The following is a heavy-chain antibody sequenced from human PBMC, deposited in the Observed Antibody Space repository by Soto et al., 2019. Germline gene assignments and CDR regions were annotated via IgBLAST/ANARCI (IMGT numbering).Heavy chain of an antibody. J-gene: IGHJ6*02. D-gene: IGHD6-6*01. CDR3: AKDRIAARFYYYYGMDV. CDR2: ISGSGGST. Sequence: PGGSLRLSCAASGFTFSSYAMSWVRQAPGKGLEWVSAISGSGGSTYYADSVKGRFTISRDNSKNTLYLQMNSLRAEDTAVYNCAKDRIAARFYYYYGMDVWGQGTTVTVS. V-gene: IGHV3-23*01. CDR1: GFTFSSYA.